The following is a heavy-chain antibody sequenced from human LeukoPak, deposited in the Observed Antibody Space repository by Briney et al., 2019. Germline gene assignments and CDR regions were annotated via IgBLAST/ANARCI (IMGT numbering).Heavy chain of an antibody. J-gene: IGHJ4*02. D-gene: IGHD2-21*02. CDR2: MNPNSGNT. Sequence: GASVKVSCKASGYTFTSYDINWVRQATGQGLEWMGWMNPNSGNTGYAQKFQGRVTMTRNTSISTAYMELSSLRSEDTAVYYCAIPYCGGDCDLYYFDYWGQGTLVTVSS. CDR1: GYTFTSYD. V-gene: IGHV1-8*01. CDR3: AIPYCGGDCDLYYFDY.